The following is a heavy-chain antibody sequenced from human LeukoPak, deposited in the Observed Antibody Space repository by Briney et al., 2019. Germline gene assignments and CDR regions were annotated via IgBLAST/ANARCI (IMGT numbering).Heavy chain of an antibody. CDR1: GGAISSYY. J-gene: IGHJ3*02. D-gene: IGHD3-10*01. Sequence: PSETLSLTCTVSGGAISSYYWSWIRQPPGKGLEWIGYIYYSGSTNYNPSLKTRVTISVDTSKNQFSLKLSSVTAADTAVYYCARHGSGSYNTSSWDAFDIWGQGTMVTVSS. CDR3: ARHGSGSYNTSSWDAFDI. CDR2: IYYSGST. V-gene: IGHV4-59*08.